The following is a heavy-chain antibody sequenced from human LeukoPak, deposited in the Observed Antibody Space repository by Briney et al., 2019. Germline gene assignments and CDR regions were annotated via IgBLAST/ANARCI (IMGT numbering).Heavy chain of an antibody. V-gene: IGHV3-53*01. D-gene: IGHD1-7*01. Sequence: PGGSLRLSCAASGFTVSSNYMSWVRQAPGKGLEWVSIIYSGGSTYYADSVKGRFTISRDNSKNTLYLQMNSLRAEDTAVYYCARVTSLTGTIFDSWGQGTLVTVSS. J-gene: IGHJ4*02. CDR1: GFTVSSNY. CDR2: IYSGGST. CDR3: ARVTSLTGTIFDS.